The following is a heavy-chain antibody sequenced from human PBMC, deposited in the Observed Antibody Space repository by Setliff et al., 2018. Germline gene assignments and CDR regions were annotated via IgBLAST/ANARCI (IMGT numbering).Heavy chain of an antibody. V-gene: IGHV4-39*07. Sequence: SETLSLTCIVSGGSISSSSNFYWGWFRQPPGKGLEWIGNVYYSGNTYYNPSLKSRLTISVDTSTNQFSLKLRSVTAADTAVYYCARLSWNGLRYYGLDVWGQGTTVTVSS. CDR3: ARLSWNGLRYYGLDV. CDR1: GGSISSSSNFY. D-gene: IGHD3-3*01. J-gene: IGHJ6*02. CDR2: VYYSGNT.